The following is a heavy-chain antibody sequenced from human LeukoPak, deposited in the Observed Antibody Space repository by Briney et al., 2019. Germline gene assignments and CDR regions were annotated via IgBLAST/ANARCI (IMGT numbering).Heavy chain of an antibody. V-gene: IGHV3-30*18. CDR2: ISYDGSNK. Sequence: GGSLRLSCAASGFTFSSYAMSWVRQAPGKGLEWVAVISYDGSNKYYADSVKGRFTISRDNSKNTLYLQMNSLRAEDTAVYYCAKCSSEWELLSDYWGQGTLVTVSS. D-gene: IGHD1-26*01. J-gene: IGHJ4*02. CDR1: GFTFSSYA. CDR3: AKCSSEWELLSDY.